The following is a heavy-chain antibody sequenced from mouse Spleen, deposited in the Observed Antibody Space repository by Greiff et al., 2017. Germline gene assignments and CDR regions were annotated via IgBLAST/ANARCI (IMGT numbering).Heavy chain of an antibody. Sequence: EVHLVESGPGLVKPSQSLSLTCSVTGYSITSGYYWNWIRQFPGNKLEWMGYISYDGSNNYNPSLKNRISITRDTSKNQFFLKLNSVTTEDTATYYCARVRYWDDWYFDVWGTGTTVTVSS. CDR1: GYSITSGYY. CDR2: ISYDGSN. D-gene: IGHD4-1*01. J-gene: IGHJ1*03. V-gene: IGHV3-6*01. CDR3: ARVRYWDDWYFDV.